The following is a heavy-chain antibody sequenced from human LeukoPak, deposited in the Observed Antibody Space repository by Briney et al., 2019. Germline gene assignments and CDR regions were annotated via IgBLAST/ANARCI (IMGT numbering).Heavy chain of an antibody. V-gene: IGHV3-23*01. D-gene: IGHD6-13*01. CDR1: GFTFSSYA. CDR2: ISGSGGST. J-gene: IGHJ4*02. Sequence: GGSLRLSCAASGFTFSSYAMSWVRQAPGKGLEWVSAISGSGGSTYYADSVKGRFTISRDDSKNTVFLQMSSLRAEDTAVYYCAKKKDSYSSSWCYDYWGQGTLVTVSS. CDR3: AKKKDSYSSSWCYDY.